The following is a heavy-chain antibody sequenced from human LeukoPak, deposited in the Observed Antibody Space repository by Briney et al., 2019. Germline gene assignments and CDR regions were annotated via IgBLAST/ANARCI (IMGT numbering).Heavy chain of an antibody. CDR3: ARAYSYGRTLADY. D-gene: IGHD5-18*01. CDR2: INPNSGGT. CDR1: GYTFTGYY. Sequence: ASVKVSCKASGYTFTGYYVHWVRQAPGQGLEWMGWINPNSGGTNYAQKFQGWVTMTRDTSISTAYMELSRLRSDDTAVYYCARAYSYGRTLADYWGQGTLVTVSS. V-gene: IGHV1-2*04. J-gene: IGHJ4*02.